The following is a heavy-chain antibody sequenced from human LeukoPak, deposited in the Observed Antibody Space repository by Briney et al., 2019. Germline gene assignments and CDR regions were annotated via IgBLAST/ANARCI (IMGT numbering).Heavy chain of an antibody. CDR3: AKGAVGKSESSGYPPYFDY. CDR1: GFTFSSYG. D-gene: IGHD3-22*01. V-gene: IGHV3-23*01. CDR2: VSATGYTT. Sequence: GGSLRPSCVASGFTFSSYGMSWVRQAPGKGLEWVSYVSATGYTTSYADSVKGRFTISRDSAKNTVFLQMNSLRAEDTAVYYCAKGAVGKSESSGYPPYFDYWGQGTLVTVSS. J-gene: IGHJ4*02.